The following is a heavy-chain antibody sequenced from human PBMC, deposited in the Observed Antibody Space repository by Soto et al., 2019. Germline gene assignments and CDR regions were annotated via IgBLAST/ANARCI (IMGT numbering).Heavy chain of an antibody. CDR1: GDSVSSSSAA. D-gene: IGHD3-16*01. CDR3: ARAPWGIDAFDI. J-gene: IGHJ3*02. CDR2: TYYRSKWYN. Sequence: PSLTCAISGDSVSSSSAAWIWIRQSPSRGLEWLGRTYYRSKWYNDYAVSVKSRITINQDTSKNQLSLQLNSVTPEETAVYYCARAPWGIDAFDIWGQGTMVTVSS. V-gene: IGHV6-1*01.